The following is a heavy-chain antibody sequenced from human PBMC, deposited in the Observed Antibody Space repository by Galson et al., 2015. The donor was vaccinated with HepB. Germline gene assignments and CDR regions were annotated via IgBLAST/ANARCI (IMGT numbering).Heavy chain of an antibody. D-gene: IGHD3-22*01. CDR2: INAGNGNT. J-gene: IGHJ4*02. CDR3: ARDRNYYDSSGYGS. CDR1: GYTFTSYA. Sequence: KASGYTFTSYAMHWVRQAPGQRLEWMGWINAGNGNTKYSQKFQGRVTITRDTSASTAYMELSSLRSEDTAVYYCARDRNYYDSSGYGSWGQGTLVTVSS. V-gene: IGHV1-3*01.